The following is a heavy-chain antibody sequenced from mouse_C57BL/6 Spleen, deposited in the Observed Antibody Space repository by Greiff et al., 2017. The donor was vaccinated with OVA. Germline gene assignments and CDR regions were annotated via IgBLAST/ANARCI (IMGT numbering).Heavy chain of an antibody. Sequence: EVQLQQSGAELVKPGASVKLSCTASGFNIKDYYMHWVKQRTEQGLEWIGRIDPEDGETKYAPKFPGKATITADTSSNTAYLQLSSLTSEDTAVYYCARYRGYFDYWGQGTTLTVSS. CDR3: ARYRGYFDY. V-gene: IGHV14-2*01. CDR1: GFNIKDYY. J-gene: IGHJ2*01. CDR2: IDPEDGET. D-gene: IGHD3-1*01.